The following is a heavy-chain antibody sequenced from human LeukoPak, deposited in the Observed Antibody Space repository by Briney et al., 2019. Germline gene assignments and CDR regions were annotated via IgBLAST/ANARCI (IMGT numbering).Heavy chain of an antibody. D-gene: IGHD3-10*01. CDR2: INPNSGGT. Sequence: ASVKVSYKASGYTFTSYAMNWVRQAPGQGLEWMGWINPNSGGTKYAQKFQGRVTMTRDTSISTAYMELSRLRSDDTAVYYCARDHLRVWFGELAYNWFDPWGQGTLVTVSS. J-gene: IGHJ5*02. CDR1: GYTFTSYA. V-gene: IGHV1-2*02. CDR3: ARDHLRVWFGELAYNWFDP.